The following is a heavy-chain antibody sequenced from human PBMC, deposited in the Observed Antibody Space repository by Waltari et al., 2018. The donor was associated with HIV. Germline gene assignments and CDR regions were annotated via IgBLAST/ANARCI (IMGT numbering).Heavy chain of an antibody. V-gene: IGHV4-34*01. D-gene: IGHD3-22*01. CDR3: ARAREESTYYDSSGYPGPFDY. CDR1: GGSFSGYY. J-gene: IGHJ4*02. CDR2: INHSGST. Sequence: QVQLQQWGAGLLKPSETLSLTCAVYGGSFSGYYWSWIRQPPGKGLAWIGEINHSGSTTSNPSHKSRVTISVDTSKNQFSLKVSSVTAADTAVYYCARAREESTYYDSSGYPGPFDYWGQGTLVTVSS.